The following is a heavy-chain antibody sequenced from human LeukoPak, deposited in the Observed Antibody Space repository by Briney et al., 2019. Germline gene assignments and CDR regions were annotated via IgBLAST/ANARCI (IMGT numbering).Heavy chain of an antibody. D-gene: IGHD1-1*01. V-gene: IGHV1-18*01. J-gene: IGHJ4*02. CDR2: ISGYSGDT. CDR1: GYRFYSYG. Sequence: ASVKVSCKASGYRFYSYGISWVRQAPGQGLEWMGWISGYSGDTKYAQNLEGRVTLTTDTSTSTTYMELRSLRSDDTAVYYCARDPGNWNDQGPHLFFDYWGQGTLVTVSS. CDR3: ARDPGNWNDQGPHLFFDY.